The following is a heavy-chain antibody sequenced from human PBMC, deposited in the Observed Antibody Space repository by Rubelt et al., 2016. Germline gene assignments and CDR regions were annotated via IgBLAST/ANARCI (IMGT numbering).Heavy chain of an antibody. Sequence: QVQLVQSGAEVKKPGASVKVSCKASGYTFTGYYMHWVRQAPGQGLEWVGWINTNTGNPTYAQGVTGRFVFSLDTSVSTAYLQISSLKAEDTAVYYCARGMRWFGENYWGQGTLVTVSS. CDR1: GYTFTGYY. CDR2: INTNTGNP. J-gene: IGHJ4*02. D-gene: IGHD3-10*01. CDR3: ARGMRWFGENY. V-gene: IGHV7-4-1*02.